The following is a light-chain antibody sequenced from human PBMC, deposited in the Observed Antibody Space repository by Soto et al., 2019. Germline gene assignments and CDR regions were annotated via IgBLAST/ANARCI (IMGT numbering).Light chain of an antibody. CDR3: SSYARNSVF. CDR1: SSDVGGYNY. Sequence: QSALTQPASVSGSPGQSITISCTGTSSDVGGYNYVSWYQHYPGKAPKLIIYEVSNRPSGVSNRFSGSKSGNTASLTLSGLQAEDEADYYCSSYARNSVFFGGGTKLTVL. CDR2: EVS. J-gene: IGLJ2*01. V-gene: IGLV2-14*01.